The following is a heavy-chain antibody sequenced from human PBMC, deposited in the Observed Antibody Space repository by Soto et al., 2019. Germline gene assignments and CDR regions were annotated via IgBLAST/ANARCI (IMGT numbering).Heavy chain of an antibody. Sequence: SVKVSCKASGYTFTRYTMNWVRQAPGQRLEWMGWINPDNGNTKSSQKFQDRVIITGDTSASTAYMELSRLTSDDTAVYYCARSLTEGYCTITGCYTRPLYGMDVWGQGTTVTVSS. CDR2: INPDNGNT. CDR3: ARSLTEGYCTITGCYTRPLYGMDV. V-gene: IGHV1-3*01. CDR1: GYTFTRYT. J-gene: IGHJ6*02. D-gene: IGHD2-2*02.